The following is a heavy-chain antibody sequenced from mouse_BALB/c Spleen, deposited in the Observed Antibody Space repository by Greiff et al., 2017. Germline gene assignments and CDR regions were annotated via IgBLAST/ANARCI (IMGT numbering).Heavy chain of an antibody. J-gene: IGHJ3*01. CDR1: GYTFTSYW. CDR3: ARRITYGYGLAD. Sequence: QVQLQQSGAELAKPGASVKMSCKASGYTFTSYWMHWVKQRPGQGLEWIGYINPSTGYTEYNQKFKDKATLTADKSSSTAYMQLSSLTSEDSAVYYCARRITYGYGLADWGQGTLVTVSA. CDR2: INPSTGYT. V-gene: IGHV1-7*01. D-gene: IGHD1-2*01.